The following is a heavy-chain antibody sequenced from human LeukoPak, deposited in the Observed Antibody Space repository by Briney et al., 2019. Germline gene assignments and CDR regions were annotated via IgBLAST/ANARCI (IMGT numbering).Heavy chain of an antibody. V-gene: IGHV1-69*05. CDR3: ARSRAVAGTSYFDY. CDR1: GGTFSSYA. D-gene: IGHD6-19*01. J-gene: IGHJ4*02. Sequence: SVKVSCKASGGTFSSYAISWVRQAPGQGLEWMGGIIPIFGTANYAQKFQGRVTITTDESTSTAYMELSSLRSDDTAVYYCARSRAVAGTSYFDYWGQGTLVTVSS. CDR2: IIPIFGTA.